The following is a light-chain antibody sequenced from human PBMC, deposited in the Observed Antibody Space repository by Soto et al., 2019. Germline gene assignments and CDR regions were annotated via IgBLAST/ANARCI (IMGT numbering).Light chain of an antibody. V-gene: IGLV1-44*01. CDR1: SSNIGSNT. J-gene: IGLJ3*02. CDR3: AAWDDSLNGGV. CDR2: SNN. Sequence: QSVLTQPPSASGTPGQRVTISCSGSSSNIGSNTVNWYQQLPGTAPKLLFYSNNQRPSGVPDRFSGSKSGTSASLAISGLQSEDEADYYCAAWDDSLNGGVFGGGTKVTVL.